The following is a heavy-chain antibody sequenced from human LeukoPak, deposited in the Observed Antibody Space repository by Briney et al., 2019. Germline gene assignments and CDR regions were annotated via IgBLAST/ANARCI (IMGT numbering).Heavy chain of an antibody. D-gene: IGHD3-10*01. CDR3: ARNSDHRDYRPQRV. Sequence: PGGSLRLSCAASGFTFSHYALHWVRQAPGKGLEWVALIGHDGADKYYADSVKGRFLISRDNSKNMLFLQMNSLIIEDTAVYYCARNSDHRDYRPQRVWGQGTLVTVS. CDR2: IGHDGADK. CDR1: GFTFSHYA. J-gene: IGHJ4*02. V-gene: IGHV3-30*04.